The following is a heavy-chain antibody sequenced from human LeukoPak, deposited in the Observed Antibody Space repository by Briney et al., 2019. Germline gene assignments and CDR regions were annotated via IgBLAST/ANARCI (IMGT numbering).Heavy chain of an antibody. V-gene: IGHV5-10-1*01. D-gene: IGHD3-16*02. J-gene: IGHJ4*02. CDR2: IDPSDSYT. Sequence: GESLKISCKGSGYSFTSYWISWVRQMPGKGLEWMGRIDPSDSYTNNSPSFQGHVTISADKSISTAYLQWSSLKASDTAMYYCARRGDYVWGSYRMYYFDYWGQGTLVTVSS. CDR3: ARRGDYVWGSYRMYYFDY. CDR1: GYSFTSYW.